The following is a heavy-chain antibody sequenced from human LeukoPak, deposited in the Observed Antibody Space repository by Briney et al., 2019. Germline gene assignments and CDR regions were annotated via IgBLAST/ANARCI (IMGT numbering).Heavy chain of an antibody. CDR2: INPSGGDT. J-gene: IGHJ4*02. V-gene: IGHV1-46*01. Sequence: GASVKVSCKASGYTFTTYYIHWVRQAPGQGLEWMGRINPSGGDTKYTQKFQGRVTMTRDTSTSTVYMELSSLTSDDTAVYYCARSDYGDYGYYFDYWGQGTLVTVSS. CDR1: GYTFTTYY. CDR3: ARSDYGDYGYYFDY. D-gene: IGHD4-17*01.